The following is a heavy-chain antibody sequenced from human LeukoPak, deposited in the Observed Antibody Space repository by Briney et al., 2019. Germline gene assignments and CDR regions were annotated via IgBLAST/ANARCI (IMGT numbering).Heavy chain of an antibody. CDR2: SSGDST. V-gene: IGHV3-23*01. J-gene: IGHJ4*02. CDR1: GFIFSRYA. Sequence: PGGSLRLSCAASGFIFSRYAMSWVRQAPGKGLEWVSVSSGDSTYYADSVKGRFTISGDNPKNTLYLQMNSLRAEDTAVYYCAKGLNGETWRGGFDYWGQGTLVTVSS. CDR3: AKGLNGETWRGGFDY. D-gene: IGHD3-10*01.